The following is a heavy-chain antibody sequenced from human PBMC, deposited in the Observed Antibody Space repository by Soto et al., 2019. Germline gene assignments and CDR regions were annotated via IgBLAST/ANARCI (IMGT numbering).Heavy chain of an antibody. D-gene: IGHD2-21*02. CDR2: ISSSSSTI. J-gene: IGHJ3*02. CDR3: ARDFYCGGACYSFGCAFDI. Sequence: GGSLRLSCAASGFTFSSYSMNWVRQAPGKGLEWVSYISSSSSTIYYADSVKGRFTISRDNAKNSLYLQMNSLRDEDTAVDYGARDFYCGGACYSFGCAFDIWGQGTMVTVSS. CDR1: GFTFSSYS. V-gene: IGHV3-48*02.